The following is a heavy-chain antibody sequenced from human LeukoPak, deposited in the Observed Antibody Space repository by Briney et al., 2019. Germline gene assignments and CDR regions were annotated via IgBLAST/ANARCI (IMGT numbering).Heavy chain of an antibody. D-gene: IGHD5-24*01. CDR3: AKAGQRWLQLEDWFDP. CDR2: IRYDGSNK. J-gene: IGHJ5*02. Sequence: GGSLRLSCAASGFTFSSYGMHWVRQAPGKGLEWVAFIRYDGSNKYYADSVKGRFTISRDNSKNTLYLQMNSLRAEDTAVYYCAKAGQRWLQLEDWFDPWGQGTLVTVSS. CDR1: GFTFSSYG. V-gene: IGHV3-30*02.